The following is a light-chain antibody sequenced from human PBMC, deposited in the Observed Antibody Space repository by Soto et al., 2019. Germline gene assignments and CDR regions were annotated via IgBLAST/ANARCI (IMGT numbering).Light chain of an antibody. Sequence: QSALTQPPSASGSPGQSVTISCTGTRSDVGGYNYVSWYQQQSGKAPKLMIYEVSKRPSGVPDRFSGSKSGNTASLTVSGLQAEDEADYYCSSYAGSNTVVFGGGTKLTVL. V-gene: IGLV2-8*01. CDR2: EVS. CDR3: SSYAGSNTVV. J-gene: IGLJ2*01. CDR1: RSDVGGYNY.